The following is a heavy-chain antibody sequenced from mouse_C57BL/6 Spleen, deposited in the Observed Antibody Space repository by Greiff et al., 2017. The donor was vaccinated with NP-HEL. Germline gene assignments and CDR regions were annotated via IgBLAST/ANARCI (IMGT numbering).Heavy chain of an antibody. J-gene: IGHJ2*01. CDR3: AREGGDVKDY. Sequence: QVQLKQPGAELVKPGASVKLSCKASGYTFTSYWMHWVKQRPGQGLEWIGMIHPNSGSTNYNEKFKSKATLTVDKSSSTAYMQLSSLTSEDSAVYDCAREGGDVKDYWGQGTTLTVSS. V-gene: IGHV1-64*01. CDR1: GYTFTSYW. CDR2: IHPNSGST. D-gene: IGHD3-3*01.